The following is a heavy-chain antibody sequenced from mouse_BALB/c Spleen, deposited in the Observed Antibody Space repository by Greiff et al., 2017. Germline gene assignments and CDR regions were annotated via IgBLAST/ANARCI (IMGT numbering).Heavy chain of an antibody. CDR1: GFSLSRYS. Sequence: VQGVESGPGLVAPSQSLSITCTVSGFSLSRYSVHWVRQPPGKGLEWLGMIWGGGSTDYNSALKSRLSISKDNSKSQVFFKMNSLQANDTAIYYCASYDYDRYAMDYWGQGTSVTVSS. CDR2: IWGGGST. V-gene: IGHV2-6-4*01. D-gene: IGHD2-4*01. J-gene: IGHJ4*01. CDR3: ASYDYDRYAMDY.